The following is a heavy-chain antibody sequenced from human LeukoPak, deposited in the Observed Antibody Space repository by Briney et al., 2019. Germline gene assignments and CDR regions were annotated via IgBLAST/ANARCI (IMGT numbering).Heavy chain of an antibody. CDR2: INPNSGGT. Sequence: ASVKVSCKASGYTFTGYYMHWVRQAPGQGLEWMGWINPNSGGTNYAQKFQGRVTMTRDTSISTAYMELSRLRSDDTAVYYCARGLAAAGTWDNWFDPWGQGTLVTVSS. V-gene: IGHV1-2*02. D-gene: IGHD6-13*01. J-gene: IGHJ5*02. CDR3: ARGLAAAGTWDNWFDP. CDR1: GYTFTGYY.